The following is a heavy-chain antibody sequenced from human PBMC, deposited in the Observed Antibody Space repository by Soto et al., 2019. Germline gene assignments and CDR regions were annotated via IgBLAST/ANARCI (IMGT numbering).Heavy chain of an antibody. J-gene: IGHJ6*02. CDR1: GYTFTGYY. CDR2: INPNSGGT. Sequence: ASVKVSCKASGYTFTGYYMHWVRQAPGQGLEWMGWINPNSGGTNYAQKFQGRVTMTRDTSISTAYMELSRLRSDDTAVYYCARIRVSEQQLEYYYGMDVWGQGTTVTVSS. V-gene: IGHV1-2*02. CDR3: ARIRVSEQQLEYYYGMDV. D-gene: IGHD6-13*01.